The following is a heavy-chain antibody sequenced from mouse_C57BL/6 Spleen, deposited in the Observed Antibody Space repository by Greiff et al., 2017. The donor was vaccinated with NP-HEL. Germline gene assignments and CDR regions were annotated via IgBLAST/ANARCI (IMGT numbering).Heavy chain of an antibody. CDR1: GYTFTSYW. Sequence: EVQGVESGTVLARPGASVKMSCKTSGYTFTSYWMHWVKQRPGQGLEWIGAIYPGNSDTSYNQKFKGKAKLTAVTSASTAYMELSSLTNEDSAVYYCTRRNWGKTAGFAYWGQGTLVTVSA. V-gene: IGHV1-5*01. CDR3: TRRNWGKTAGFAY. CDR2: IYPGNSDT. D-gene: IGHD4-1*01. J-gene: IGHJ3*01.